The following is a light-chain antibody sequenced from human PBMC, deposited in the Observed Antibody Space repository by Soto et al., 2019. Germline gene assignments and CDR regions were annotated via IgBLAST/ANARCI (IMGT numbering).Light chain of an antibody. V-gene: IGKV1-39*01. CDR3: QESYTSPAVS. CDR1: QSISIF. J-gene: IGKJ4*01. CDR2: ATS. Sequence: DIQMTQSPSSLSASVGDTVFITCRASQSISIFLNWYQQKPGKAPKLLIYATSTLQSGVPSRFSGSGSGTEFTLTISSLQAEDFATYFCQESYTSPAVSFGGGTKVEIK.